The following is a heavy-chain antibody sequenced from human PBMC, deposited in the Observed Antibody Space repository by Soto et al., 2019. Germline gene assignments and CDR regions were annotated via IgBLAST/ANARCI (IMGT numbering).Heavy chain of an antibody. J-gene: IGHJ5*02. D-gene: IGHD2-2*01. V-gene: IGHV1-69*02. CDR3: ARGYCSGNSCHNWFDP. CDR2: IIPILGIA. CDR1: GGTFSSYT. Sequence: QVQLVQSGAEVKKPGSSVKVSCKASGGTFSSYTISWVRQAPGQGLEWMGRIIPILGIANYAQKFQGRVTITADKSTSTADLELSSLRSEDTAVYYCARGYCSGNSCHNWFDPWGQGTLVTVSS.